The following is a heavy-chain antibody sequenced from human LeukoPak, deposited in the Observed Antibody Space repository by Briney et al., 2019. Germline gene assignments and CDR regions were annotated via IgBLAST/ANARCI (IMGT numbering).Heavy chain of an antibody. J-gene: IGHJ4*02. Sequence: SGTLSLTCAVSGGSISSSNWWSWVRQPPGKGLEWIGEIYHSGSTNYNPSLKSRVTISVDTSKNQFSLKLSSVTAADTAVYYCARVEAVAGIDYWGQGTLVTVSS. V-gene: IGHV4-4*02. CDR1: GGSISSSNW. D-gene: IGHD6-19*01. CDR3: ARVEAVAGIDY. CDR2: IYHSGST.